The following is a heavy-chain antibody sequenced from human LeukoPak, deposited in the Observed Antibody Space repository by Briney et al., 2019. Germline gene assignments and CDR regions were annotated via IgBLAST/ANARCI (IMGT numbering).Heavy chain of an antibody. D-gene: IGHD6-19*01. Sequence: GGSLRLSCAASGFTVSSNYMSWVRQAPGKGLECVSVIYSGGSTYYADSVKGRFTISRDNSKNTLYLQMNSLRAEDTAVYYCARGTVAGTSGDAFDIWGQGTMVTVSS. V-gene: IGHV3-53*01. CDR1: GFTVSSNY. J-gene: IGHJ3*02. CDR2: IYSGGST. CDR3: ARGTVAGTSGDAFDI.